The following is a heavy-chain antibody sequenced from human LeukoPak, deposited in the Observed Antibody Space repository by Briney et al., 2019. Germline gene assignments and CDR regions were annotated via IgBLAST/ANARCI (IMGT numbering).Heavy chain of an antibody. D-gene: IGHD6-19*01. J-gene: IGHJ4*02. CDR3: AKGRQWLIY. CDR2: ISDDGSNK. CDR1: GFTFSSYA. V-gene: IGHV3-30*04. Sequence: GRSLRLSCAASGFTFSSYAMHWVRQAPGKGLEWVAVISDDGSNKYYADSVKGRFTISRDNSKNTLYLQTNSLRAEDTAVYYCAKGRQWLIYWGQGTLVTVSS.